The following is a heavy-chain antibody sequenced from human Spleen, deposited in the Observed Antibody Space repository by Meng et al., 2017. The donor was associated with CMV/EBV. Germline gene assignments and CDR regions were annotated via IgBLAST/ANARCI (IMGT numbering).Heavy chain of an antibody. D-gene: IGHD5-24*01. J-gene: IGHJ4*02. CDR3: ARDVAMAGWTYFDY. CDR1: GGSVSSGSHY. Sequence: SETLSLTCAVYGGSVSSGSHYWSWIRQPPGKGLEWIGYIYYSGSTNYNPSLKSRVTISVDTSKNQFSLKVRSVTAADTAVYYCARDVAMAGWTYFDYWARERWSPSPQ. CDR2: IYYSGST. V-gene: IGHV4-61*01.